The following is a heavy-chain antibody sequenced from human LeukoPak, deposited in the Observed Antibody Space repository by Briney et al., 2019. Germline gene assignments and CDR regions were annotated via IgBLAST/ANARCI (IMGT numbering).Heavy chain of an antibody. CDR3: AKDRAPNYYDSSVNFDY. CDR2: ISSSSSYI. Sequence: GGSLRLSCAASGFTFSSYSMNWVRQAPGKGLEWVSSISSSSSYIYYADSVKGRFTISRDNAKNSLYLQMNSLRAEDTALYYCAKDRAPNYYDSSVNFDYWGQGTLVTVSS. V-gene: IGHV3-21*04. CDR1: GFTFSSYS. J-gene: IGHJ4*02. D-gene: IGHD3-22*01.